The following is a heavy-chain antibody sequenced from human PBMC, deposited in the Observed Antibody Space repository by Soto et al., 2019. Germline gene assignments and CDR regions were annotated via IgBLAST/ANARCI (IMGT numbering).Heavy chain of an antibody. V-gene: IGHV4-30-2*01. Sequence: QLQLLESGSGLVKPSQTLSLTCAVSGGSISSGGYSWGWIRQPPGKGLEWIGYIYHSVSTYYNPSLKSRVTISVDRSKNQFSLRLSSVTAADTAVYYCARAPDYWGQGTLVPVSS. CDR1: GGSISSGGYS. CDR2: IYHSVST. J-gene: IGHJ4*02. CDR3: ARAPDY.